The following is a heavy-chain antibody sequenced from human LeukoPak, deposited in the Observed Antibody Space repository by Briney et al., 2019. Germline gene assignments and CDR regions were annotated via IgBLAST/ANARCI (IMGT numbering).Heavy chain of an antibody. V-gene: IGHV1-2*02. CDR2: INPNSSVT. Sequence: ASVKVPCKASGYTFTGHYVHWLRQAPGQGLEWMGWINPNSSVTNYAQKFQGRVTLTRDTSISTAYMELSRLRSDDTAIYYCASVDSGTAYLRYGYWGQGTQVTVSS. CDR1: GYTFTGHY. J-gene: IGHJ4*02. D-gene: IGHD3/OR15-3a*01. CDR3: ASVDSGTAYLRYGY.